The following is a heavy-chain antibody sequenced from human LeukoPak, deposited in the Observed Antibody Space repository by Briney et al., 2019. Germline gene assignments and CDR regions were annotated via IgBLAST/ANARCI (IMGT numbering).Heavy chain of an antibody. CDR3: ARGPDDYSNYDFDY. D-gene: IGHD4-11*01. Sequence: GASVKVSCKASGYTFTSYGISWVRQAPGQGLEWMGWISAYNGNTNYAQKLQGRVTMTTDTSTSTAYMGLRSLRSDDTAVYYCARGPDDYSNYDFDYWGQGTLVTVSS. J-gene: IGHJ4*02. CDR1: GYTFTSYG. CDR2: ISAYNGNT. V-gene: IGHV1-18*01.